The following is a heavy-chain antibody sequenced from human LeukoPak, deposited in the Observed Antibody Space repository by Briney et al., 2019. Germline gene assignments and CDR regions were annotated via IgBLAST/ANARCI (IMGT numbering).Heavy chain of an antibody. D-gene: IGHD3-16*01. CDR2: INPNSGGT. Sequence: ASVKVSCKASGYTFTGYYMHWVRQAPGQGLEWMGWINPNSGGTNYAQKFQGRVTMTRDTSISTAYMELSRLRSDDTAVYYCAGVYDYVWGSSSHYYYGMDGWGQGTTVPVSS. CDR3: AGVYDYVWGSSSHYYYGMDG. V-gene: IGHV1-2*02. J-gene: IGHJ6*02. CDR1: GYTFTGYY.